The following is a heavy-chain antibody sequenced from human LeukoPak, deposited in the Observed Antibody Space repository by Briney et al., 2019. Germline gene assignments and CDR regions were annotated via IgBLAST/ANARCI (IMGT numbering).Heavy chain of an antibody. CDR3: ARGDYDYVWGSYRYPAFDY. Sequence: SETLSLTCAVYGGSFSGYYWSWIRQPPGKGLEWIGEINHNGSTNYNPSLKSRVTISVDTSKNQFSLKLSSMTSADTAVYYCARGDYDYVWGSYRYPAFDYWGQGTLVTVSS. CDR1: GGSFSGYY. V-gene: IGHV4-34*01. D-gene: IGHD3-16*02. CDR2: INHNGST. J-gene: IGHJ4*02.